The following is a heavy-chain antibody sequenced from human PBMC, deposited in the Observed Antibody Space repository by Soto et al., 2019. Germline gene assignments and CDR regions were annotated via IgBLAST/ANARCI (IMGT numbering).Heavy chain of an antibody. CDR3: ARQIYDSDTGPNFQYYFDS. CDR2: IDPSDSQT. D-gene: IGHD3-22*01. CDR1: GYSFAGYW. Sequence: GESLKISCKGSGYSFAGYWITWVRQKPGKGLEWMGRIDPSDSQTYYSPSFRGHVTISVTKSITTVFLQWSSLRASDTAMYYCARQIYDSDTGPNFQYYFDSWGQGTPVTVAS. V-gene: IGHV5-10-1*01. J-gene: IGHJ4*02.